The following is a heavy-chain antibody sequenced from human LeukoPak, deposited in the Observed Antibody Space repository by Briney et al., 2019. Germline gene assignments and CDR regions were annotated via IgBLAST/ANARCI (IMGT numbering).Heavy chain of an antibody. Sequence: GASMKVSRKASGYTLTSNGISWVRQAPGQGLEWMGWISAYKGNTNYAQKFQGRVTMTTDTSTSTAYMELRSLRSDDTAVYYCARWRGADVLRYFDYEMAPAAPSGHFDHWGQGTLVTVSS. CDR3: ARWRGADVLRYFDYEMAPAAPSGHFDH. CDR2: ISAYKGNT. CDR1: GYTLTSNG. V-gene: IGHV1-18*04. J-gene: IGHJ4*02. D-gene: IGHD3-9*01.